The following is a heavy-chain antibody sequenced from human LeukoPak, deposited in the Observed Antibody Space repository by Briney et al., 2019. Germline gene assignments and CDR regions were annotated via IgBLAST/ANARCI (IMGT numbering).Heavy chain of an antibody. CDR2: IYSGGST. Sequence: GGSLRLSCAASGFTVSSNYMSWVRQAPGKGLEWVSAIYSGGSTYYADSVKGRFTISRDNSKNTLYLQMNSLRAEDTAVYYCARAVRRYYYDSSGYAFDIWGQGTMVTVSS. CDR3: ARAVRRYYYDSSGYAFDI. CDR1: GFTVSSNY. J-gene: IGHJ3*02. D-gene: IGHD3-22*01. V-gene: IGHV3-53*01.